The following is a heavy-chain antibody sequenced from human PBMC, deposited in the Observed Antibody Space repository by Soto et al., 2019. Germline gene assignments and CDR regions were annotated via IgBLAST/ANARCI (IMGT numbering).Heavy chain of an antibody. D-gene: IGHD3-22*01. V-gene: IGHV4-30-4*01. J-gene: IGHJ4*02. CDR2: IYYSGST. CDR3: ARLNYYDSSGGSYYFDY. Sequence: SETLSLTCTVSGGSISSGDYYWSWIRQPPGKGLEWIGYIYYSGSTYYNPSLKSRVTISVDTSKNQFSLKLSSVTAADTAVYYCARLNYYDSSGGSYYFDYWGQGTLVTVSS. CDR1: GGSISSGDYY.